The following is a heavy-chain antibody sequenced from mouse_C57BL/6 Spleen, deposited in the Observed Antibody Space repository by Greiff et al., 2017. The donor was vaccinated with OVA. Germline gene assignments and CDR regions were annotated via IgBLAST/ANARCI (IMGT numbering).Heavy chain of an antibody. J-gene: IGHJ2*01. Sequence: EVQRVESGGGLVKPGGSLKLSCAASGFTFSSYAMSWVRQTPEKRLEWVATISDGGSYTYYPDHVKGRFTIFRDNAKNNLYLQVSQLKSEDTAMCNRERGHGNLYSFDYWGQGTTLTVSS. CDR3: ERGHGNLYSFDY. CDR2: ISDGGSYT. D-gene: IGHD2-1*01. CDR1: GFTFSSYA. V-gene: IGHV5-4*01.